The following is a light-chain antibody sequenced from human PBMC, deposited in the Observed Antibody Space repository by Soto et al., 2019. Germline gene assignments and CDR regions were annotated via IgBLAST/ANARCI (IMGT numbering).Light chain of an antibody. CDR1: SANIGAGYD. V-gene: IGLV1-40*01. Sequence: QSALTQPPSVSGAPGQRVTISCTGSSANIGAGYDVHWYQQLPGTAPKLLIYGTSNRPSGVPDRFSGSKSGTSASLAITGLQAEDEAEFYCQSYDSSLRSVIFGGGTKLTVL. CDR2: GTS. CDR3: QSYDSSLRSVI. J-gene: IGLJ2*01.